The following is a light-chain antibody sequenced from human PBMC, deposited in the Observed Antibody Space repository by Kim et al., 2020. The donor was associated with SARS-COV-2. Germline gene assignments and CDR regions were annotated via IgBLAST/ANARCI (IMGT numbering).Light chain of an antibody. J-gene: IGKJ1*01. CDR2: AAS. CDR3: QKYYSDPS. V-gene: IGKV1-27*01. CDR1: QDISNY. Sequence: DIQMTQSPSSLSASVGDRVTITCRASQDISNYLGWYQQKPGKAPKLLIYAASTLQSGVPSRLSGTGSGTDFTLTISSLQPEDVATYYCQKYYSDPSFGQGTKVDIK.